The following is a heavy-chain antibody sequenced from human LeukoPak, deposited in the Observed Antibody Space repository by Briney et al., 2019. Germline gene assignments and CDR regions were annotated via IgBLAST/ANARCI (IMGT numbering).Heavy chain of an antibody. J-gene: IGHJ5*02. CDR1: GYPFTTYE. V-gene: IGHV1-8*01. D-gene: IGHD1-14*01. Sequence: ASVKVSCKTSGYPFTTYEINWVRQAAGQGLEWMGWVHPNSGNTAYAQKFQGRVTMTRDTSITTAYMELSGLRSDDTAVYFCARGPRNDPWGQGTLVTVSS. CDR3: ARGPRNDP. CDR2: VHPNSGNT.